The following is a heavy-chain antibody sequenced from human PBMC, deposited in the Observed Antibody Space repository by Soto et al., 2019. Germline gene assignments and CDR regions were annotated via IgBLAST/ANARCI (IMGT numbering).Heavy chain of an antibody. CDR3: ARELKPYNSGWYYTLS. V-gene: IGHV4-4*07. Sequence: QVQLQESGPGLVNPSETLSLTCSVSGGSVSSHYWSWVRQPAGKGLEWIGRIYISGNTKFNPSFKSRVTMSVDTSKNQVSLRLSSVTAADTAVYYCARELKPYNSGWYYTLSWGQGNLVTVSS. CDR2: IYISGNT. D-gene: IGHD6-19*01. J-gene: IGHJ5*02. CDR1: GGSVSSHY.